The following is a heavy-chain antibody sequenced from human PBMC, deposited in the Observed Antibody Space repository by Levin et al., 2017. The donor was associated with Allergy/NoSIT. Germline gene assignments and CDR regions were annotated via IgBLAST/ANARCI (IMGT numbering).Heavy chain of an antibody. CDR1: GFSLTTSGVG. V-gene: IGHV2-5*02. D-gene: IGHD3-10*01. CDR2: LYWDDDK. J-gene: IGHJ5*02. Sequence: SGPTLVKPTQTLTLTCTVSGFSLTTSGVGVGWIRQPPGKALEWLALLYWDDDKRINSSLKSRLTITKDTSKSQVALTLTNVDPADTATYYCAHRLTMIRGLGGWFGPWGQGTLVTVSS. CDR3: AHRLTMIRGLGGWFGP.